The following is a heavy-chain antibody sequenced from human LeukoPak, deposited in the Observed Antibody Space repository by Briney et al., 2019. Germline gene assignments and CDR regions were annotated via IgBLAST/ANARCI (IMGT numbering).Heavy chain of an antibody. Sequence: SVKVSCKASGGTFSSYAISWVRQAPGQGLEWMGGIIPIFGTANYAQKFQGRVTITADESTSTAYMELSSLGSEDTAVYYCARGPLDCSSTSCSPLLPFDYWGQGTLVTVSS. J-gene: IGHJ4*02. CDR3: ARGPLDCSSTSCSPLLPFDY. CDR2: IIPIFGTA. V-gene: IGHV1-69*13. CDR1: GGTFSSYA. D-gene: IGHD2-2*01.